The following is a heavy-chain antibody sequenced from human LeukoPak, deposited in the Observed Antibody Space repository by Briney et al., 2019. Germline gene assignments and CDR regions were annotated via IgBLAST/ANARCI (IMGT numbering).Heavy chain of an antibody. Sequence: PSETLSLTCTVSGYSISSGYYWGWIRQPPGKGLEWIGSIYHSGSTYYNPSLKSRVTISVDTSKNQFSLKLSSVTAADTAVYYCARDRGYSRGDYWGQGTLVTVSS. V-gene: IGHV4-38-2*02. CDR2: IYHSGST. J-gene: IGHJ4*02. D-gene: IGHD2-15*01. CDR1: GYSISSGYY. CDR3: ARDRGYSRGDY.